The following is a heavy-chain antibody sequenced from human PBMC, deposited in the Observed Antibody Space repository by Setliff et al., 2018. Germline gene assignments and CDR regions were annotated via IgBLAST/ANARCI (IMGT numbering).Heavy chain of an antibody. V-gene: IGHV1-3*01. CDR1: GYTFTSYA. D-gene: IGHD6-13*01. Sequence: GASVKVSCKASGYTFTSYAMHWVRQAPGQRLEWMGWINAGNGNTKYSQKFQGRVTITRDTSASTAYMELSSLRSEDTAVYYCARAYSSSWYVWSWTFDYWGQGTLVTVSS. CDR3: ARAYSSSWYVWSWTFDY. CDR2: INAGNGNT. J-gene: IGHJ4*02.